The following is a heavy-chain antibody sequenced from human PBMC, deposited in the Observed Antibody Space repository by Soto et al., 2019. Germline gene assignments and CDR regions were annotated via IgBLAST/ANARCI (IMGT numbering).Heavy chain of an antibody. V-gene: IGHV3-23*01. CDR1: GFTFSSYA. Sequence: GGSLRLSCAASGFTFSSYAMSWVRQAPGKGLEWVSAISGSGGSTYYADSVKGRFTISRDNSKNTLYLQMNSLRAEDTAVYYCAKDFLTKPGLHTRVSYYFDCWGQGTLVTVSS. CDR2: ISGSGGST. CDR3: AKDFLTKPGLHTRVSYYFDC. J-gene: IGHJ4*02. D-gene: IGHD4-17*01.